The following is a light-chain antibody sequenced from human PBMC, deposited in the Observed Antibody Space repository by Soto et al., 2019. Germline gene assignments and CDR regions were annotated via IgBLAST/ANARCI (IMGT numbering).Light chain of an antibody. J-gene: IGKJ4*01. CDR1: QSISRT. CDR3: QQRNNWPPVT. CDR2: GAS. Sequence: EILMTQSPATLSVSPGEGLTLSCRASQSISRTLAWYQQRPGQAPRLLIYGASSRATGVPARFSGSGSGTEFTLTISSLEPEDFAVYYCQQRNNWPPVTFGGGTKVEIK. V-gene: IGKV3-15*01.